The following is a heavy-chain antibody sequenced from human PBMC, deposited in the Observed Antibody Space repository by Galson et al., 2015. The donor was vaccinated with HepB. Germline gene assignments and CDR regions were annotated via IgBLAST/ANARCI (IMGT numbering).Heavy chain of an antibody. CDR3: TRDPPGYYDSSGYYY. Sequence: SLRLSCAASGFTFGDYAMSWVRQAPGKGLEWVGFIRSKAYGGTTEYAASVKGRFTISRDDSKSIAYLQMNSLKTEDTAVYYCTRDPPGYYDSSGYYYWGQGTLVTVSS. J-gene: IGHJ4*02. V-gene: IGHV3-49*04. D-gene: IGHD3-22*01. CDR1: GFTFGDYA. CDR2: IRSKAYGGTT.